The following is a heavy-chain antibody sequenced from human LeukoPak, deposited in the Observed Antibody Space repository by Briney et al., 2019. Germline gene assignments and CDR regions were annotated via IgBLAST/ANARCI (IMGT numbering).Heavy chain of an antibody. CDR2: IRASDGST. CDR3: AKDPYGNSPGAFDI. V-gene: IGHV3-23*01. J-gene: IGHJ3*02. Sequence: GGSLRLSCAASGFSFIYYGMVWVRQAPGKGLEWVSGIRASDGSTYYADSVKGRFTISRDTSKNTLYLQMNSLRAEDTAVYYCAKDPYGNSPGAFDIWGQGTTVSVSS. CDR1: GFSFIYYG. D-gene: IGHD4-23*01.